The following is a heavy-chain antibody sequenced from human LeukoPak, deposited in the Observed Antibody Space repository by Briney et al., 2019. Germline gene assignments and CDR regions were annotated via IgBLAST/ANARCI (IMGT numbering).Heavy chain of an antibody. D-gene: IGHD6-19*01. Sequence: PSETLSLTCTVSGGSISSYYWSWIRQPPGKGLEWIGYISYSGSTNYNPSLKSRVTISVDTSKNQFSLKLSSVTAADTAVYYCARADVMSSGWYLDWGQGTLVTISS. CDR1: GGSISSYY. J-gene: IGHJ4*02. V-gene: IGHV4-59*01. CDR2: ISYSGST. CDR3: ARADVMSSGWYLD.